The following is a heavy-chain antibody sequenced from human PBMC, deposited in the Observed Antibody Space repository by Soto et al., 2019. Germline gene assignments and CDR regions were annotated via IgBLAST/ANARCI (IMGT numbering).Heavy chain of an antibody. J-gene: IGHJ4*02. CDR3: ATLPYYDSTSAFDF. CDR2: IYPPDSDT. Sequence: GESLKISCKVSGYILSTNWIGWVRQMPGKGLEWMGIIYPPDSDTKYSPSFQGQVTISADRSIGTVYLQWGSLKASDTALYFCATLPYYDSTSAFDFWGQGTLVTVSS. CDR1: GYILSTNW. V-gene: IGHV5-51*01. D-gene: IGHD3-22*01.